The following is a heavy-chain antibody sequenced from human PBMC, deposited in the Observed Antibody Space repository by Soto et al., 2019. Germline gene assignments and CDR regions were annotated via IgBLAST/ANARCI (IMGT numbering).Heavy chain of an antibody. Sequence: GGSLRLSCAASGFTFSSYAMHWVRQAPGKGLEWVAVISYDGSNKYYADSVKGRFTISRDNSKNTLYLQMNSLRAEDTAVYYCAHLEVVAAPIPDAFDIWGQGTMVTVSS. CDR1: GFTFSSYA. J-gene: IGHJ3*02. CDR3: AHLEVVAAPIPDAFDI. V-gene: IGHV3-30-3*01. D-gene: IGHD2-15*01. CDR2: ISYDGSNK.